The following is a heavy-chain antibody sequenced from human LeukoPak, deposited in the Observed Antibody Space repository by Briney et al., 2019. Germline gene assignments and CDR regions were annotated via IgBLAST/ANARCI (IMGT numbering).Heavy chain of an antibody. CDR2: IKRKTDGGTT. V-gene: IGHV3-15*07. J-gene: IGHJ4*02. CDR3: MRPLDY. Sequence: PGGSLRLSCAASGFTFNNAWMNWVRQAPVKGLEWVGRIKRKTDGGTTDYAAPVKGRFTISRDDSKNTLYLQMNSLKTEDTAVYYCMRPLDYWGQGTLVTVSS. CDR1: GFTFNNAW.